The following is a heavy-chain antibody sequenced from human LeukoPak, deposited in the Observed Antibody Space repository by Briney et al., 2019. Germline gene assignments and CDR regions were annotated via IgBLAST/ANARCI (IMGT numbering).Heavy chain of an antibody. CDR3: ARDLRDGYISLFDY. Sequence: GGSLRLSCAASGFTFSSYAINWVRQAPGKGLEWVSAISGSGGSTYYADSVKGRFTISRDNSKNTLYLQMNSLRAEDTAVYYCARDLRDGYISLFDYWGQGTLVTVSS. CDR2: ISGSGGST. CDR1: GFTFSSYA. V-gene: IGHV3-23*01. D-gene: IGHD5-24*01. J-gene: IGHJ4*02.